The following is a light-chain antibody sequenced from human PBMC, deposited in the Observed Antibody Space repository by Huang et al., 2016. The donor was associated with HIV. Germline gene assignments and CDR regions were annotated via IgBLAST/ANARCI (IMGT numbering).Light chain of an antibody. J-gene: IGKJ3*01. CDR3: QQYGSSPIT. CDR1: QSLSSGY. CDR2: GAS. V-gene: IGKV3-20*01. Sequence: EIVLTQSPGTLSLSPGERATLSCRASQSLSSGYLAWYQQKPGQAPRLLIYGASSRATGSPDRFSGSGSGTDCTLTISRLEPEDFAVYYCQQYGSSPITFGPGTKVDIK.